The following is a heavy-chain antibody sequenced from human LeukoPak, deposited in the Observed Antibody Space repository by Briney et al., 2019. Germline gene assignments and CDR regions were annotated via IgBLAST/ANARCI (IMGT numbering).Heavy chain of an antibody. CDR2: IYYSGST. D-gene: IGHD2-2*01. V-gene: IGHV4-59*08. CDR3: ARQGGYSSSPDY. CDR1: GGSFSNNF. J-gene: IGHJ4*02. Sequence: PSETLSLTCAVYGGSFSNNFWNWIRQPPGKGLEWIGYIYYSGSTNYDPSLKTRVTISVDTSKNQFSLKLSSVTAADTAVYYCARQGGYSSSPDYWGQGTLVTVSS.